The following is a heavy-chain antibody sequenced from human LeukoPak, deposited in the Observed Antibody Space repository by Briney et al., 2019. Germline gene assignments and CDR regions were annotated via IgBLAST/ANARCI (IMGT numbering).Heavy chain of an antibody. CDR1: GHSVFTTNVA. CDR2: TYYTSKWYN. Sequence: SQTLSLTCAISGHSVFTTNVAWNWTRQSPSSGLEWLGRTYYTSKWYNDYAVSVKSRISNNPDTSKNQVSLQLSSVTPEDTSVYYCVRGQRSAFDYWGQGTLVTVSS. V-gene: IGHV6-1*01. D-gene: IGHD5-24*01. CDR3: VRGQRSAFDY. J-gene: IGHJ4*02.